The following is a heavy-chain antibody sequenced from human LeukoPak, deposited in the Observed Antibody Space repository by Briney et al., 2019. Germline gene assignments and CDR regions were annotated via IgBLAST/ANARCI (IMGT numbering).Heavy chain of an antibody. D-gene: IGHD2/OR15-2a*01. V-gene: IGHV3-11*01. CDR2: IKSGDTST. J-gene: IGHJ3*02. Sequence: AGSLRLSCAASGFSFSDSYMSWLRQAPGQGLGWVSYIKSGDTSTFYADSVKGRFTSARDNAKTSLYLQMNSLRAEDTAVYYCARRGNMSSHAFDIWGQGTVVTVSS. CDR1: GFSFSDSY. CDR3: ARRGNMSSHAFDI.